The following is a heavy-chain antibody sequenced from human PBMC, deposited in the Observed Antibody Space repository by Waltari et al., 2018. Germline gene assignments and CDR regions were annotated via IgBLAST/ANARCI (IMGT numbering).Heavy chain of an antibody. J-gene: IGHJ5*02. CDR1: GFPFSNYW. V-gene: IGHV3-74*01. D-gene: IGHD2-2*01. CDR3: ARGSDVVEVPAANGVVIGP. CDR2: IRGAGNKA. Sequence: EVQLVESGGGLVQPGGSLRLSCIASGFPFSNYWMHWVRQSPGKGLVWILRIRGAGNKANYADSVQGRFIISRDSAKNILYLQMSNLRADDAALYYCARGSDVVEVPAANGVVIGPWGQGTLVTVSS.